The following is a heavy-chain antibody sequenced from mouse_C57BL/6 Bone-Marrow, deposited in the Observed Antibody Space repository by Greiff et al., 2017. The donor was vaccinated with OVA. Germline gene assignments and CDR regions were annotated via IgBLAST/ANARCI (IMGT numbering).Heavy chain of an antibody. Sequence: VQLQQSGAELARPGASVKMSCKASGYTFTSYTMHWVKQRPGQGLEWIGYINPSSGYTKYNQKFKDKATLTADKSSSTAYMQLSSLTSEDSAVYDGAREDGNWVAYWGQGTLVTVSA. CDR2: INPSSGYT. V-gene: IGHV1-4*01. D-gene: IGHD2-1*01. CDR1: GYTFTSYT. CDR3: AREDGNWVAY. J-gene: IGHJ3*01.